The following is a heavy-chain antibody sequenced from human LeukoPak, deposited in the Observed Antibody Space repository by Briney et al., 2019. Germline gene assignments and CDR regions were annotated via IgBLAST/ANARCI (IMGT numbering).Heavy chain of an antibody. CDR1: GFTFSDYW. CDR3: ASYVCWWSDLGY. J-gene: IGHJ4*02. V-gene: IGHV3-7*01. D-gene: IGHD2-8*02. Sequence: PGGSLRLSCAASGFTFSDYWMTWLRQAPGKGLEWVANLKPDGSEKYYVDSVKGRFTITRVNATNFLYLQMNSLRVKDTAVFYCASYVCWWSDLGYWGQGTLVTVSS. CDR2: LKPDGSEK.